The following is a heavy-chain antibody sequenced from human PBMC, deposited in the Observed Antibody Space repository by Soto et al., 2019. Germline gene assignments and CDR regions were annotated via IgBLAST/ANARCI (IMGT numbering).Heavy chain of an antibody. J-gene: IGHJ4*02. CDR2: IYYSGST. V-gene: IGHV4-30-4*01. Sequence: SETLSLTCTVSGGSISSGGYYWNWIRQPPGKGLEWIGYIYYSGSTYYNPSLKSRVTISVDTSKNQFSLKLSSVTAADTAVYYCARGYHLLSIDYWGQGTLVTVSS. CDR1: GGSISSGGYY. CDR3: ARGYHLLSIDY. D-gene: IGHD2-2*01.